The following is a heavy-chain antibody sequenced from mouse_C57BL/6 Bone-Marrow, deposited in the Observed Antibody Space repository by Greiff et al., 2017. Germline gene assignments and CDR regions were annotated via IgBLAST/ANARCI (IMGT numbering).Heavy chain of an antibody. CDR1: GYTFTSYW. Sequence: QVQLQQPGAELVKPGASVKLSCKASGYTFTSYWMHWVKQRPGQGLEWIGMIHPNSGSTNYNEKFKSKATLTVDKSSSTAYMQLSSLTSEDSAVYYCAGIYYGYGVGYWGQGTTLTVSS. J-gene: IGHJ2*01. CDR3: AGIYYGYGVGY. V-gene: IGHV1-64*01. CDR2: IHPNSGST. D-gene: IGHD2-2*01.